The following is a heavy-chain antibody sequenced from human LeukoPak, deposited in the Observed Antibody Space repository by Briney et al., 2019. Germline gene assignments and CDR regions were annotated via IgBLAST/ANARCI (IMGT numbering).Heavy chain of an antibody. D-gene: IGHD4-17*01. Sequence: PGGSLRLSCAASGFTFSNAWMNWVRQAPGKGLEWVSYISSSGSAIYYADSVKGRFTISRDNAKNSLYLQMNSLRAEDTAVYYCAAVKHLDYWGQGTLVTVSS. CDR1: GFTFSNAW. V-gene: IGHV3-48*04. CDR3: AAVKHLDY. J-gene: IGHJ4*02. CDR2: ISSSGSAI.